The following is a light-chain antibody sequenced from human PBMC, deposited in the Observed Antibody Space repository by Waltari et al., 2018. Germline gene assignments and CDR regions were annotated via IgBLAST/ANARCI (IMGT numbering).Light chain of an antibody. CDR1: RGHSTNV. J-gene: IGLJ3*02. CDR3: QTGGHGTWV. V-gene: IGLV4-69*01. Sequence: QLVLTQSPSASASLGASVKLTCTLSRGHSTNVIAWLQKRPEKGPRDLMKVYSDGSHNKGDEIPDRFSGSSSGAERYLTISSLQSEDEADYYCQTGGHGTWVFGGGTKLTVL. CDR2: VYSDGSH.